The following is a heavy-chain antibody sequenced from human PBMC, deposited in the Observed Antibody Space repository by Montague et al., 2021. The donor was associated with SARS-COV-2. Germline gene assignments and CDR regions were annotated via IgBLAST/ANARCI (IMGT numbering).Heavy chain of an antibody. D-gene: IGHD2/OR15-2a*01. Sequence: SETLSLTCGVSGASISSSHWWNWVRQPPGKGLEWIGEIYHSGSTNYNPSLKNRVLISIDKSTNQFSLKLSSVTAADTAVYYCATGPPSGLSVAVFDYWGQGTLVTVSS. CDR1: GASISSSHW. CDR3: ATGPPSGLSVAVFDY. V-gene: IGHV4-4*02. J-gene: IGHJ4*02. CDR2: IYHSGST.